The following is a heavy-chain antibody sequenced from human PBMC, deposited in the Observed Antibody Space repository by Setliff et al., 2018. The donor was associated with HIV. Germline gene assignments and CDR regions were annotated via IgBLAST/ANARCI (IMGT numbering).Heavy chain of an antibody. D-gene: IGHD1-20*01. J-gene: IGHJ5*02. CDR3: ARDLTGIPSGGGVDP. V-gene: IGHV1-24*01. CDR2: FDPQDGET. Sequence: RASLKVSCKVSGFTLSEVSIHWVRQAPGKGLEWMGYFDPQDGETVYAQKFQGRVTMTEDTSTDTAYLELSGLRFEDTAVYYCARDLTGIPSGGGVDPWGQGTLVTVSS. CDR1: GFTLSEVS.